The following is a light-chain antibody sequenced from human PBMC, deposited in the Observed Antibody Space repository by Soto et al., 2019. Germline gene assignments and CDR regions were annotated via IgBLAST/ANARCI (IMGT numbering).Light chain of an antibody. J-gene: IGKJ4*01. Sequence: DIVMTQSPDSLAVSLGERATINCKSSQSVLYSSNNKNYLAWYQQKPGQPPKLLIYWASTRESGVPDRFSSSGSGTDFTLTISGLQPEDVAVYYCQHYYSSPLTFGGGTKVEIK. V-gene: IGKV4-1*01. CDR3: QHYYSSPLT. CDR2: WAS. CDR1: QSVLYSSNNKNY.